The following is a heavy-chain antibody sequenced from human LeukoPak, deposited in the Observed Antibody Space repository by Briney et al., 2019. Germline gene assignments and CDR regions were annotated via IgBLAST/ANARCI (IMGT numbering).Heavy chain of an antibody. CDR1: GYDFSAIW. J-gene: IGHJ5*02. CDR3: ARHDASGSP. CDR2: SYPSDSDT. V-gene: IGHV5-51*01. Sequence: GGSLETPFQAPGYDFSAIWIAWVRQIPGKGLESMRVSYPSDSDTRYSPTFQGQVTISADKSISTAYLQRSSLEASDTAMYYCARHDASGSPWGQGTLVTVSS. D-gene: IGHD2-2*01.